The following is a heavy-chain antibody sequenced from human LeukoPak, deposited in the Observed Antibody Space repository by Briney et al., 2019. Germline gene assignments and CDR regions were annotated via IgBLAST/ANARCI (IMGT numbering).Heavy chain of an antibody. Sequence: GGSLRLSCAASGFTFSSYSMNWVRQAPGKGLEWVSSISSSSSYIYYADSVKGRFTISRDNAKNSLYLQMNSLRAEDTAVYYCARDPVGDTAMAHGDYWGQGTLVTVSS. CDR1: GFTFSSYS. D-gene: IGHD5-18*01. V-gene: IGHV3-21*01. J-gene: IGHJ4*02. CDR2: ISSSSSYI. CDR3: ARDPVGDTAMAHGDY.